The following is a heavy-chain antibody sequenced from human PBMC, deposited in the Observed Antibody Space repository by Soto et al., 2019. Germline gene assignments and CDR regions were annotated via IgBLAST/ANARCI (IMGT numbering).Heavy chain of an antibody. D-gene: IGHD3-9*01. CDR2: INHSGSN. CDR3: ARGGSNDWPVAFDI. V-gene: IGHV4-34*01. CDR1: GGSFSTYY. J-gene: IGHJ3*02. Sequence: QLQQWGAGLLKPSETLSLTCVVSGGSFSTYYYNWIRHSPGKGLEWIGEINHSGSNNYSPSLKSRVTMSLDTSKNQFSLKLTSVTAADTAVYYCARGGSNDWPVAFDIWGQGTMVTVSS.